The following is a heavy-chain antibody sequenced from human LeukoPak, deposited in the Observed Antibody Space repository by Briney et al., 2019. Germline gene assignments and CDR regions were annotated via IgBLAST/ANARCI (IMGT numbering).Heavy chain of an antibody. J-gene: IGHJ4*02. Sequence: SETLSLTCAVSGYSISSGYYWGWIRQPPGKGLEWIGSIYHSGSTYYNPSLKSRVTISVDTSTNQFSLKLSSVTAADTAVYYCARHRAAGWFGELLPIDYWGQGTLVTVSS. D-gene: IGHD3-10*01. CDR2: IYHSGST. CDR1: GYSISSGYY. V-gene: IGHV4-38-2*01. CDR3: ARHRAAGWFGELLPIDY.